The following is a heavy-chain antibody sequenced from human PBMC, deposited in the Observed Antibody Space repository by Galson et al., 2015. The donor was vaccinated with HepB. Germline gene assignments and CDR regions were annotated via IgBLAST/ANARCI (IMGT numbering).Heavy chain of an antibody. CDR1: GFTFSTYA. CDR3: ASPRGGTTNLIDS. V-gene: IGHV3-30-3*01. D-gene: IGHD2/OR15-2a*01. J-gene: IGHJ4*02. Sequence: SLRLSCAASGFTFSTYAMHWVRQAPGKGLEWVAVMSYDGSNESYADSVKGRFTIFRDNSKNTLYLQMSSLRPEDTAVYYCASPRGGTTNLIDSWGQGTLVTVSS. CDR2: MSYDGSNE.